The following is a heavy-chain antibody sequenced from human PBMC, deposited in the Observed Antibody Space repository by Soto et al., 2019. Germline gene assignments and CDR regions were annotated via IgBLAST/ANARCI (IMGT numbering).Heavy chain of an antibody. Sequence: EVQLLESGGGLVQPGRSLRLSCAASGFTFSSYAMTWVRQAPGRGLEWVSAISGTGSPTYYADSVKGRFTISRDNSKNTLYLQMNSLRADDTAVYYCARDMSGGTYNYYYGMDVWGQGTTVTVSS. D-gene: IGHD1-26*01. CDR1: GFTFSSYA. CDR3: ARDMSGGTYNYYYGMDV. J-gene: IGHJ6*02. CDR2: ISGTGSPT. V-gene: IGHV3-23*01.